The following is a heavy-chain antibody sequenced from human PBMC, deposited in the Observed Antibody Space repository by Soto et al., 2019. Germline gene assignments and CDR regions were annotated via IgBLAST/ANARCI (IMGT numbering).Heavy chain of an antibody. J-gene: IGHJ4*02. V-gene: IGHV3-23*01. D-gene: IGHD7-27*01. Sequence: EVQLLESGGGLVQPGGSLRLSCAASGFTFSSYAMSWVRQAPGKGLEWVSSISGSGGSTYYADSVKGRFTISRDNSKNTLYHQMNRVRAEDTAVYYCAKENWGGYFDYWGQGTLVTVSS. CDR1: GFTFSSYA. CDR3: AKENWGGYFDY. CDR2: ISGSGGST.